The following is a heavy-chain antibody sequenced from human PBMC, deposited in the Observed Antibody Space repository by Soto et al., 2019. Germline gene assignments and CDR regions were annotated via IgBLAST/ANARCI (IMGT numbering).Heavy chain of an antibody. J-gene: IGHJ6*01. D-gene: IGHD6-13*01. Sequence: QVQLVQPGGGVVQPGGSLRLSCAASGFTFSTYGMHWVRQAPGKGLEWVAVIWYDGSKIYYADSVKGRFTISRDNSKSTLYLQMNSLRAEDTAVYYCARPLEQHQLGFGMDVWGQGSPVTVSS. CDR2: IWYDGSKI. V-gene: IGHV3-33*01. CDR1: GFTFSTYG. CDR3: ARPLEQHQLGFGMDV.